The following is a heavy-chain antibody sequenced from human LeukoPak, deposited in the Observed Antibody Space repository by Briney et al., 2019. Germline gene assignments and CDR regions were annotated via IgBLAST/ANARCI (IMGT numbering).Heavy chain of an antibody. V-gene: IGHV3-66*02. Sequence: GGSLRLSCAASGFTVSSNYMSWVRQAPGKGLEWVSVIYSGGSTYYADSVKGRFTISRDNSKNTPYLQMNSLRAEDTAVYYCARDGVVDYYYYYMDVWGKGTTVTVSS. CDR1: GFTVSSNY. CDR2: IYSGGST. D-gene: IGHD2-8*01. CDR3: ARDGVVDYYYYYMDV. J-gene: IGHJ6*03.